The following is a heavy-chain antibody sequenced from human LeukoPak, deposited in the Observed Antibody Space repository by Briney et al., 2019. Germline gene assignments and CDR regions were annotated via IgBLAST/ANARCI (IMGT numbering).Heavy chain of an antibody. CDR3: ARDLWDSTYYYGSGSYYPHFDY. V-gene: IGHV1-46*01. Sequence: GASVKVSCKASGYTFTSYHMHWVRQAPGQGLEWMGIINPSGGSTSYAQKFQGRVTMTRDTSTSTVYMELSSLRSEDTAVYYCARDLWDSTYYYGSGSYYPHFDYWGQGTLVTVSS. CDR1: GYTFTSYH. J-gene: IGHJ4*02. D-gene: IGHD3-10*01. CDR2: INPSGGST.